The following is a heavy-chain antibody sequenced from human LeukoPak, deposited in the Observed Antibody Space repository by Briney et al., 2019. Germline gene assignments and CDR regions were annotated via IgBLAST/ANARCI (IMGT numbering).Heavy chain of an antibody. D-gene: IGHD3-22*01. Sequence: PSETLSLTCAVYGGSFSDYYWSWIRQPPGKGLEWIGSIYYRGSTYYNPSLKSRVTISVDTSKNQFSLKLSSVTAADTAVYYCARVDDSKTEHAFDIWGQGTMVTVSS. CDR1: GGSFSDYY. CDR3: ARVDDSKTEHAFDI. CDR2: IYYRGST. V-gene: IGHV4-34*01. J-gene: IGHJ3*02.